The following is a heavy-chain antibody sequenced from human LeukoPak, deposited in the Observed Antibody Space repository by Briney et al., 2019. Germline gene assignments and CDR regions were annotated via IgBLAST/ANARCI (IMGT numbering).Heavy chain of an antibody. V-gene: IGHV4-59*01. CDR3: ASEYCSSTSCYFDY. Sequence: PSETLSLTCTVSGGSISSYYWSWIRQPPGKGLGWIGYGFYTGSTNYNPSLKSRVTISVDTSNNQFSLKLSSVTAADTAVYYCASEYCSSTSCYFDYWGQGNLVTVSS. CDR2: GFYTGST. CDR1: GGSISSYY. D-gene: IGHD2-2*01. J-gene: IGHJ4*02.